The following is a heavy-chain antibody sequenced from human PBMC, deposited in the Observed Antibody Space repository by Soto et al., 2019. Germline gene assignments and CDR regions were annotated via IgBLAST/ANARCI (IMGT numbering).Heavy chain of an antibody. CDR3: AKDRHPDGIWTFDY. J-gene: IGHJ4*02. CDR2: INGGGGTT. Sequence: EVQLLESGGHLIQPGESLRLSCAASGFSFSGYTMNWVRQAQGKGLEWISGINGGGGTTYCADSVKGRFTISRDDSKNILYLQMNSPRAEDTAIYYCAKDRHPDGIWTFDYWGRGTLVTVSS. V-gene: IGHV3-23*01. D-gene: IGHD3-9*01. CDR1: GFSFSGYT.